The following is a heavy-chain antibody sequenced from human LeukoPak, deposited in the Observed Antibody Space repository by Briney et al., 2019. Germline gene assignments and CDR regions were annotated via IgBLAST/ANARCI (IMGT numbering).Heavy chain of an antibody. CDR1: GYTFTSYG. CDR3: ARDWAYYDSSGYYLGGYYFDY. D-gene: IGHD3-22*01. J-gene: IGHJ4*02. Sequence: ASVKVSCTASGYTFTSYGISWVRQAPGQGLEWMGWISAYNGNTNYAQKLQGRVTMTTDTSTSTAYMELRSLRSDDTAVYYCARDWAYYDSSGYYLGGYYFDYWGQGTLVTVSS. CDR2: ISAYNGNT. V-gene: IGHV1-18*01.